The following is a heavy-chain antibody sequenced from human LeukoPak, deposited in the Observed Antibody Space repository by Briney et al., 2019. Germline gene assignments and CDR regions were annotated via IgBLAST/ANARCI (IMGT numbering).Heavy chain of an antibody. V-gene: IGHV1-18*01. CDR3: ASRLRITMIPDAFDI. CDR2: ISAYNGNT. J-gene: IGHJ3*02. D-gene: IGHD3-22*01. CDR1: GYTFTSYG. Sequence: GASVKVSCKASGYTFTSYGISWVRQAPGQGLEWMGWISAYNGNTNYAQKLQGRVTMTTDTSTSTAYMELRSLRSDDTAVYYCASRLRITMIPDAFDIWGQGTMVTVSS.